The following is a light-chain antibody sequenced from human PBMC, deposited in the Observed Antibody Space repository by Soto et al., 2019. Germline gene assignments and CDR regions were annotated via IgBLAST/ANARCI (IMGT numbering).Light chain of an antibody. J-gene: IGKJ2*01. CDR3: QHYHSYPYT. V-gene: IGKV1-5*03. Sequence: DIQMAQSPSILSASLGDRVTITCRASQKIGSSLAWYQQNPGKAPKLLIYSASTLQSGVPSRFSGSGSGTEFTLTITSLRPDDFATYSCQHYHSYPYTFGQGTKLEV. CDR1: QKIGSS. CDR2: SAS.